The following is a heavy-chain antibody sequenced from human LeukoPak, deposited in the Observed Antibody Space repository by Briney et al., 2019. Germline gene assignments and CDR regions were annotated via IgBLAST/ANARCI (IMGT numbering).Heavy chain of an antibody. Sequence: ASVKVSCKASGYTFTSYGISWVRQAPGQGLEWMGWISAYNDNTNYAQKLQGRVTMTTDTSTSTAYMELRSLRSDDTAVYYCARDTQNYDYVWGSYRHVWAFDYWGQGTLVTVSS. CDR3: ARDTQNYDYVWGSYRHVWAFDY. D-gene: IGHD3-16*02. J-gene: IGHJ4*02. CDR2: ISAYNDNT. V-gene: IGHV1-18*01. CDR1: GYTFTSYG.